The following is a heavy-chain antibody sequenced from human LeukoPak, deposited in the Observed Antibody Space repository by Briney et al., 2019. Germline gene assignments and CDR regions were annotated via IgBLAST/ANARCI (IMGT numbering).Heavy chain of an antibody. CDR1: GFTFSTYT. CDR3: AKAAFSRTSYFDY. V-gene: IGHV3-23*01. D-gene: IGHD3-3*02. CDR2: ISGSGGNT. J-gene: IGHJ4*02. Sequence: GGSLRLSCAASGFTFSTYTMSWVRQAPGKGPEWVSAISGSGGNTYYADSVKGRFTISRDNSKNTLYLQMDSLRADDTAVYYCAKAAFSRTSYFDYWGQGTLVTASS.